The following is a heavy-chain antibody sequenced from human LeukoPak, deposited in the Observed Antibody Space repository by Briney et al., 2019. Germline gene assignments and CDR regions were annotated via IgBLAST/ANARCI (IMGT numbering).Heavy chain of an antibody. J-gene: IGHJ4*02. CDR1: GFTFSNAW. Sequence: PGGSLRLSCAASGFTFSNAWMSWVRQAPGKGLEWVGRIKSKTDGGTTDYAAPVKGRFTISRDDSKNTLYLQMNSLKTEDTAVYYCTTAVGSSGWYSGCDYWGQGTLVTVSS. V-gene: IGHV3-15*01. D-gene: IGHD6-19*01. CDR3: TTAVGSSGWYSGCDY. CDR2: IKSKTDGGTT.